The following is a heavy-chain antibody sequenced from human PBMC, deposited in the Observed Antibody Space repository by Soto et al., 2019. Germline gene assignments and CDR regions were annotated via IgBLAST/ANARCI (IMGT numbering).Heavy chain of an antibody. V-gene: IGHV4-59*08. CDR2: VYSSGST. CDR1: GGSITNNY. J-gene: IGHJ6*03. Sequence: SETLSLTCTVSGGSITNNYWSWIRQFPGKGLEWIGYVYSSGSTKHNPSLKSRVTISVDTAKNQFSLKLSSVTAADTAIYYCARHLPNNYYYYMDVWGKGTTVTVSS. CDR3: ARHLPNNYYYYMDV. D-gene: IGHD2-8*01.